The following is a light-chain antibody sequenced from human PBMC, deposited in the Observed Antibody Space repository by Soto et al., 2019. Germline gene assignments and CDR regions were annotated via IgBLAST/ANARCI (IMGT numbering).Light chain of an antibody. J-gene: IGLJ2*01. CDR3: QVWDTVSDHVF. CDR1: NIGTKS. V-gene: IGLV3-21*02. CDR2: DDR. Sequence: SYELTQPPSVSVAPGQTARITCGGDNIGTKSVHWYQQRPGQAPVLVVFDDRARPSEIPERFSGSNSGNTATLTISRVEAGDGADYYCQVWDTVSDHVFFGGGTQLTVL.